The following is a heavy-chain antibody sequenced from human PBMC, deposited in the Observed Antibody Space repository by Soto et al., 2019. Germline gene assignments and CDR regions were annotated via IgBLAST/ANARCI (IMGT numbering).Heavy chain of an antibody. J-gene: IGHJ6*02. CDR3: AKDHWAGYSGHAIHYGMDV. D-gene: IGHD5-12*01. CDR1: GFTFSDYG. CDR2: ISYDGSDK. Sequence: GGSLRLSCAASGFTFSDYGMYWVRQAPGKGLEWVAVISYDGSDKYYADTAKGRFTISRDNSKNTLYLQMNSLRAEDTAVYYCAKDHWAGYSGHAIHYGMDVWGQGTTVTVSS. V-gene: IGHV3-30*18.